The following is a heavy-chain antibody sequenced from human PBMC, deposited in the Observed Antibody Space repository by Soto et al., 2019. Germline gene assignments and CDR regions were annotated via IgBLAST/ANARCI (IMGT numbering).Heavy chain of an antibody. D-gene: IGHD5-18*01. CDR3: AKVRKDTAIVYRNLYFDY. CDR2: ISGSGGST. V-gene: IGHV3-23*01. J-gene: IGHJ4*02. Sequence: GGSLRLSCAASGFTFSSYAMSWVRQAPGKGLEWVSAISGSGGSTYYADSVKGRFTISRDNSKNTLYLQMNSLRAEDTAVYYCAKVRKDTAIVYRNLYFDYWGQGTLVTVSS. CDR1: GFTFSSYA.